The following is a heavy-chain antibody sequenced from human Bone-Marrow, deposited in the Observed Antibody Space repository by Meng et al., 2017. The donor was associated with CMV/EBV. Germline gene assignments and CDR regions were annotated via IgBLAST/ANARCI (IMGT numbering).Heavy chain of an antibody. CDR1: GYTLTDYY. CDR2: INPNSGGT. D-gene: IGHD1-26*01. V-gene: IGHV1-2*02. Sequence: QVQLVQSGAEVKKPGASVTVSCKASGYTLTDYYIHWVRQAPGQWLEWMGWINPNSGGTNYAQKFQGRVTMTRDTSISTAYMELSRLRSDDTAVYYCARGCRGSYPLVDYWGQGTLVTVSS. J-gene: IGHJ4*02. CDR3: ARGCRGSYPLVDY.